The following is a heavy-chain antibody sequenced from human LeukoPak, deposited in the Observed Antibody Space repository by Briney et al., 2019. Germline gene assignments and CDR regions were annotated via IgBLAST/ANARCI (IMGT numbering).Heavy chain of an antibody. CDR3: ARDRITVTGSTWFDP. D-gene: IGHD6-19*01. V-gene: IGHV3-48*03. CDR1: GFTFSNYE. Sequence: GGSLRLSCAASGFTFSNYEKNWVRQAPGKGLEWVSYITSSGTTIYYADSVKGRFTISRDNAKNSLYLQMNSLTAEDTAVYYCARDRITVTGSTWFDPWGQGTLVTVSS. CDR2: ITSSGTTI. J-gene: IGHJ5*02.